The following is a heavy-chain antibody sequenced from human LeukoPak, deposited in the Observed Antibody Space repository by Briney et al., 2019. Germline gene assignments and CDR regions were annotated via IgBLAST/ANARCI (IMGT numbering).Heavy chain of an antibody. CDR2: MYHSGST. CDR1: GYSISSAYY. D-gene: IGHD7-27*01. J-gene: IGHJ4*02. Sequence: SETLSLTCSVSGYSISSAYYWGWIRQPPGQGLEWIGTMYHSGSTNYNPSLKSRVTIAVDTSKNHLSVKLSSVTAADTAVYFCARGFRGDNFDYWGQGTLVTVSS. CDR3: ARGFRGDNFDY. V-gene: IGHV4-38-2*02.